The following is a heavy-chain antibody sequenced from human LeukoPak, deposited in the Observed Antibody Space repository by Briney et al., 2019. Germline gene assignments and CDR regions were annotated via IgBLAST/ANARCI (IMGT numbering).Heavy chain of an antibody. D-gene: IGHD3-22*01. CDR1: GGSISSSSYY. J-gene: IGHJ4*02. CDR2: IYCSGST. Sequence: SETLSLTCTVSGGSISSSSYYWGWIRQPPGKGLEWVGSIYCSGSTYYNPSLKSRVTISVDTSKNQFSLKLSSVTAADTAVYYCAAIVVVTDYFDYWGQGTLVTVSS. CDR3: AAIVVVTDYFDY. V-gene: IGHV4-39*01.